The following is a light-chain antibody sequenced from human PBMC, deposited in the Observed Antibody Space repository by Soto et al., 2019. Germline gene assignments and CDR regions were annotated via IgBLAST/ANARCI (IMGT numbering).Light chain of an antibody. CDR1: QSVSSY. CDR3: QQRSNRPPT. J-gene: IGKJ2*01. Sequence: EVVITRSPATLSLSPGERATLSCRASQSVSSYLAWYQQKPGQAPRLLIYDASNRATGIPARFSGSGSGTDFTLTISSLEPEDFAVYYCQQRSNRPPTFGQGTKVDIK. V-gene: IGKV3-11*01. CDR2: DAS.